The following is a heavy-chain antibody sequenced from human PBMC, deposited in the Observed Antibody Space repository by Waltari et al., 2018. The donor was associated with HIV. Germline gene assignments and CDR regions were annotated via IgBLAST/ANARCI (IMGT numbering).Heavy chain of an antibody. V-gene: IGHV1-46*01. Sequence: QVQLVQSGAEVKKPGASVKVSCTASGYTFTSYYMPWLRQAPGQGLEWMGIINPSGGSTSYAQKFQDRVTMTRDTSTSTVYMELSSLRSEDTAVYYCAGTTVTTNGMDVWGQGTTVTVSS. D-gene: IGHD4-17*01. J-gene: IGHJ6*02. CDR3: AGTTVTTNGMDV. CDR1: GYTFTSYY. CDR2: INPSGGST.